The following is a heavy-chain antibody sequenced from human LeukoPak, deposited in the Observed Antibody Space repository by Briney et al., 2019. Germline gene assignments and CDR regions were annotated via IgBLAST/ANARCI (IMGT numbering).Heavy chain of an antibody. CDR2: IYSGGST. V-gene: IGHV3-66*01. CDR3: ARDFRAYYDSSGYPY. D-gene: IGHD3-22*01. CDR1: GFTVSSNY. J-gene: IGHJ4*02. Sequence: GGSLRLSCAASGFTVSSNYMSWVRQAPGKGLEWVSVIYSGGSTYYADSVKGRFTISRDNSKNTLYLQMNSLRAEDTAVYYCARDFRAYYDSSGYPYWGQGTLVTVSS.